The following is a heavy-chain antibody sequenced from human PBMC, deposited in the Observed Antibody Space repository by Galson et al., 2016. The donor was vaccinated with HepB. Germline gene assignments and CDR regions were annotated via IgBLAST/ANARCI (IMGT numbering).Heavy chain of an antibody. CDR3: ARGNSRLRAVTTVNYYYYYGMYV. D-gene: IGHD4-17*01. V-gene: IGHV4-59*12. J-gene: IGHJ6*02. Sequence: SETLSLTCTVSGDSFSPNYWSWIRQSAGKGLEWIGYIYYNGNTKYNPSLESRVTISIDTSKNQVSLNLSSVTAADTAVYYCARGNSRLRAVTTVNYYYYYGMYVWGQGTPVSVSS. CDR1: GDSFSPNY. CDR2: IYYNGNT.